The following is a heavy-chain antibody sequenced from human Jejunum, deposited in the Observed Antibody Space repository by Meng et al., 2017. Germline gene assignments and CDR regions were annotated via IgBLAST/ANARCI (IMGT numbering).Heavy chain of an antibody. CDR2: INQDESLQ. J-gene: IGHJ3*02. V-gene: IGHV3-7*01. CDR1: GFPFSSYW. CDR3: ARDPGYGSFDI. Sequence: GESLKISCVASGFPFSSYWMSWVRQSPGKRLELVANINQDESLQSYVDSVKGRFTISRDNAKNSFFLQMNTLRAEDTALYYCARDPGYGSFDIWGQGTVVTVSS. D-gene: IGHD5-18*01.